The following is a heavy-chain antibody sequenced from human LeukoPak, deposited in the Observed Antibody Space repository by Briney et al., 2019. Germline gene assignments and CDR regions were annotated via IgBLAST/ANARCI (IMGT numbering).Heavy chain of an antibody. D-gene: IGHD4-17*01. CDR3: ARWHPPNDYGHYVDY. V-gene: IGHV4-31*03. J-gene: IGHJ4*02. CDR2: IYYSGST. CDR1: GGSISSGGYY. Sequence: SETLSLTCTVSGGSISSGGYYWSWIRQHPGKGLEWIGYIYYSGSTYYNPSLKSRVTISVDTSKNQFSRQLSSVTAADTALHYCARWHPPNDYGHYVDYWGQGTLVTVSS.